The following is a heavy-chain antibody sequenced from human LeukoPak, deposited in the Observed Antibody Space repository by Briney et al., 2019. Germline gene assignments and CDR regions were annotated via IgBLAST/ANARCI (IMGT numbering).Heavy chain of an antibody. Sequence: GGSLRLSCVASGFTFSSYGMHWVRQAPGKGLEWVAVIWYDGTNKYYADSVKGRFTISRDSPKNTLYLQMNSLRAEDTAVYYCAKGGKWDVTPFDYWGQGTLVTVSS. CDR2: IWYDGTNK. J-gene: IGHJ4*02. CDR1: GFTFSSYG. CDR3: AKGGKWDVTPFDY. V-gene: IGHV3-33*06. D-gene: IGHD1-26*01.